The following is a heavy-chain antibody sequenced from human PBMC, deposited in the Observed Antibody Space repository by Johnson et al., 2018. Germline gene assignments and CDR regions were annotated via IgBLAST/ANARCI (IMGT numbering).Heavy chain of an antibody. CDR1: GGTFSSYA. CDR3: ERVQSPESTDRTATNYCYYFMDV. D-gene: IGHD1-1*01. CDR2: IIPIFGTA. V-gene: IGHV1-69*01. J-gene: IGHJ6*03. Sequence: QVQLQESGAEVKKPGSSVKVSCKASGGTFSSYAISWVRQAPGQGLEWMGGIIPIFGTANYAQKFQGRVTITADESTRTAYMELGSLRSEDTAVYYCERVQSPESTDRTATNYCYYFMDVWGKGTTVTVSS.